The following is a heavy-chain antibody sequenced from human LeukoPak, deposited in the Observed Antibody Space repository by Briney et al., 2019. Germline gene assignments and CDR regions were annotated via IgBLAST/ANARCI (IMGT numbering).Heavy chain of an antibody. V-gene: IGHV3-7*01. Sequence: GGSLRLSCAAPEFIFSGYLMNWGRQGPGEGVGWVANIKQDGSEKQYVDSVRGRFTISRDNAKNSLYLQMNSLRVEDTAVYYCARDGFVGAADYWGQGTLVTVSS. D-gene: IGHD6-13*01. CDR2: IKQDGSEK. CDR3: ARDGFVGAADY. J-gene: IGHJ4*02. CDR1: EFIFSGYL.